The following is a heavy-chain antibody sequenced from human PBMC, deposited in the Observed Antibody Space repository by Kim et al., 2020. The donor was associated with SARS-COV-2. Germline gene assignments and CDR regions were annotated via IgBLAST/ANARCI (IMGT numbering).Heavy chain of an antibody. Sequence: ASVKVSCKASGYTFTSYDITWVRQAPGQGLEWMGWISGYNGNTNYAQKLQGRVTMTTDTSTSTAYMELRSLRSDDTAVYYCARDRESRGVFDYWGQGTLVTVSS. V-gene: IGHV1-18*01. CDR1: GYTFTSYD. CDR3: ARDRESRGVFDY. CDR2: ISGYNGNT. J-gene: IGHJ4*02. D-gene: IGHD3-16*01.